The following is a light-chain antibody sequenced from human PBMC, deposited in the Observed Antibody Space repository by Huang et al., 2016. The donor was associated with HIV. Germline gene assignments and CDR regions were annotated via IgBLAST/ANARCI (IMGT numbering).Light chain of an antibody. CDR2: GAA. CDR3: RQYGSSQWT. CDR1: QSVSSSY. J-gene: IGKJ1*01. V-gene: IGKV3-20*01. Sequence: EIVLTQSPGTLSLSPGERATLSCRASQSVSSSYLAWYQQKPGPAPRRLIYGAASRATGIPDRFSGSGSGTDFTLTISRLEPEDFAVYYCRQYGSSQWTFGQGTKVEIK.